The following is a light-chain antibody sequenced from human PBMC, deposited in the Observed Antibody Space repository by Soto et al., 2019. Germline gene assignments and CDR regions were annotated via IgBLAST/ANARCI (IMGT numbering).Light chain of an antibody. CDR2: AAS. CDR1: QVISTS. CDR3: QQLFDSPIT. V-gene: IGKV1-9*01. J-gene: IGKJ5*01. Sequence: DIQLTQSPSFLSPSIGESFTITCLASQVISTSLAWYQVKPGKAPKLLIYAASTLESGVPSRFSATVSGTEFSLTITSMQPEDFANYYCQQLFDSPITFGQGTRMEIK.